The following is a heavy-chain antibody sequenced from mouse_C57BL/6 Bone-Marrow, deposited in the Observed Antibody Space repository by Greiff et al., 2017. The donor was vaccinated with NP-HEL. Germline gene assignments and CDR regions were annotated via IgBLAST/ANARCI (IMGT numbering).Heavy chain of an antibody. Sequence: VQLQQSGAELVKPGASVKISCKAPGYSFCSYWLNWVKQRPGKGLEWIGQIYPGDGDTNHNGKFTGNATLIADKASSTAYIQLRSLPSEDTTVYFCEREYYGSSYGFAYWGQGTLVSVSA. CDR2: IYPGDGDT. V-gene: IGHV1-80*01. D-gene: IGHD1-1*01. J-gene: IGHJ3*01. CDR3: EREYYGSSYGFAY. CDR1: GYSFCSYW.